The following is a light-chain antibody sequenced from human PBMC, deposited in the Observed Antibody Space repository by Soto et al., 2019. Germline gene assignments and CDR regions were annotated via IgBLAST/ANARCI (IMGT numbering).Light chain of an antibody. CDR3: QQYDTYFRYT. J-gene: IGKJ2*01. CDR2: DAL. CDR1: QSISSR. V-gene: IGKV1-5*01. Sequence: DIQMTQSPSTLSASVGDRVTITCRASQSISSRLAWYQKKPGKAPKLLIYDALNLESGVPSRFSGSGSGTEFTLSIGSLQPDDSATYYGQQYDTYFRYTFGQGTKLEIK.